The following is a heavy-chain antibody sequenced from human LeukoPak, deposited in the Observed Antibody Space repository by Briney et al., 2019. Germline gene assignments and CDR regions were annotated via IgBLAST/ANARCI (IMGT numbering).Heavy chain of an antibody. CDR3: AKGSSADY. CDR2: ISHDGSNK. J-gene: IGHJ4*02. V-gene: IGHV3-30*18. Sequence: GALRLSCAASGFTFSSYGMHWVRQAPGKGPEWVAVISHDGSNKYYADSVKGRFTISRDNSKSTLYLQMNSLRAEDTAVYYCAKGSSADYWGQGTLVTVSS. CDR1: GFTFSSYG. D-gene: IGHD3-22*01.